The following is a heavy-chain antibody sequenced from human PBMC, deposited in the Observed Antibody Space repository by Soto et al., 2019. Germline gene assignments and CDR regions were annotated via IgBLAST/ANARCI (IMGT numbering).Heavy chain of an antibody. V-gene: IGHV1-69*13. J-gene: IGHJ6*02. CDR2: IIPIFGTA. CDR1: GGTFSSYA. Sequence: SVKVSCKASGGTFSSYAISWVRQAPGQVLDWMGGIIPIFGTANYAQKFQGRVTITADESTSTAYMQLSSLRSEDTAVYYCARQGPSGPMGYYYYGMDVWGQGTTVTVSS. CDR3: ARQGPSGPMGYYYYGMDV. D-gene: IGHD5-12*01.